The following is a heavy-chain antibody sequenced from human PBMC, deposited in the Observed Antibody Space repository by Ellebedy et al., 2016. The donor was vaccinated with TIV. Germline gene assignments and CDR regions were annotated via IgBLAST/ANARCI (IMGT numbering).Heavy chain of an antibody. CDR1: GASITDDF. CDR2: ISNSGDT. Sequence: MPSETLSLTCSVSGASITDDFWTWVRQPPGKGLEWIAYISNSGDTNHNPSLKSRVTISLDTSKTQFALKLISVTAADTAIYYCARLRTESTGSYFFDDWGQGSLVTVSS. D-gene: IGHD6-19*01. CDR3: ARLRTESTGSYFFDD. J-gene: IGHJ4*02. V-gene: IGHV4-59*08.